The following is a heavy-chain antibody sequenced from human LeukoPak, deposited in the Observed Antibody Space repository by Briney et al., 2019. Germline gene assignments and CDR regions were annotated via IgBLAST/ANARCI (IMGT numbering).Heavy chain of an antibody. Sequence: GGSLRLSCAASGFTFHKYWMHWVRQAPGKGLVWVSRIYIDGTGIVYTGSVKGRFTISRDNAKNTLYLQMNSLRVEDTAVYYCARAPPSNGYSYHFDIGAQGQWSPSLQ. V-gene: IGHV3-74*01. D-gene: IGHD5-12*01. CDR1: GFTFHKYW. J-gene: IGHJ3*02. CDR2: IYIDGTGI. CDR3: ARAPPSNGYSYHFD.